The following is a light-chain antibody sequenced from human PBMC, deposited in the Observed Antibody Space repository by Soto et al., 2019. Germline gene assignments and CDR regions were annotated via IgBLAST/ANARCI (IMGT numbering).Light chain of an antibody. J-gene: IGLJ3*02. Sequence: QSALTQPASVSGSPGQSITISCTGTSSDVGGYNHVSWYQQHPGKAPKLIIYEVRNRPSGVSNRLSGSKSGNTASLTISGLQADDEADYYCAAWDDSLNGLGFGGGTKLTVL. CDR3: AAWDDSLNGLG. V-gene: IGLV2-14*01. CDR2: EVR. CDR1: SSDVGGYNH.